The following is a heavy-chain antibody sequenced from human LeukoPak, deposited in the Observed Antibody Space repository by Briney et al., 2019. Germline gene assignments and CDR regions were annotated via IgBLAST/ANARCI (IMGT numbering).Heavy chain of an antibody. D-gene: IGHD5-18*01. CDR1: GFTFGSYW. Sequence: GGSLRLSCAASGFTFGSYWMSWVRQAPGKGLEWVANIKQDGSEKYYVDSVKGRFTISRDNAKNSLYLQMNSLRAEDTAVYYCARVELWRDYYYYMDVWGKGTTVTVSS. CDR3: ARVELWRDYYYYMDV. CDR2: IKQDGSEK. V-gene: IGHV3-7*01. J-gene: IGHJ6*03.